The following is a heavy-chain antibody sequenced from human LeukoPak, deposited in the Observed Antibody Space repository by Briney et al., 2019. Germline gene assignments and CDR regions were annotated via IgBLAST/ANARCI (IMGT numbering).Heavy chain of an antibody. CDR3: ARGKDDAFDL. CDR2: IYSGGST. Sequence: PGGSLRLSCAASGFMVSSNYMSWVRQAPGKGLEWVSVIYSGGSTYYADSVRGQFTISRDNSKNTLYLQMNSLRAEDTAMYYCARGKDDAFDLWGQGTMVTVSS. V-gene: IGHV3-53*01. J-gene: IGHJ3*01. CDR1: GFMVSSNY.